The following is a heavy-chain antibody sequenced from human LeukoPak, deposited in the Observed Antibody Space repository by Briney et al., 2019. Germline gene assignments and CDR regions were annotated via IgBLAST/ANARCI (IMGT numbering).Heavy chain of an antibody. CDR2: ITPILGTA. D-gene: IGHD4-23*01. V-gene: IGHV1-69*13. CDR1: GGTFSSYP. Sequence: SVKVSCKASGGTFSSYPFSWVRQAPGQGLEWMGEITPILGTANYAQQFQGRLTITADESTSTAYMELSSLRSEDTAFYYCARNSRVVSTSGLNYWGQGTLVTVSS. J-gene: IGHJ4*02. CDR3: ARNSRVVSTSGLNY.